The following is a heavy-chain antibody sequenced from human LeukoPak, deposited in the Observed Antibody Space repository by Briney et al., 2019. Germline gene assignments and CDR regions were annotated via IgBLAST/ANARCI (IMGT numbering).Heavy chain of an antibody. V-gene: IGHV3-64*01. CDR1: GFTFSSYA. J-gene: IGHJ4*02. CDR3: ARQTRIVVVPAALDY. D-gene: IGHD2-2*01. Sequence: GGSLRLSCAASGFTFSSYAMHWVRQAPGKGLEYVSAISSNGGSTYYANSVKGRFTISRDNSKNTLYLQMGSLRAEDMAVYYCARQTRIVVVPAALDYWGQGTLVAVSS. CDR2: ISSNGGST.